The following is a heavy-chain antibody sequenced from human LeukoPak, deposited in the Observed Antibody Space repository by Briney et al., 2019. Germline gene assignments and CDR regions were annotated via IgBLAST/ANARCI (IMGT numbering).Heavy chain of an antibody. CDR3: ARMPNVLLWFGELGYDAFDI. CDR1: GGSISSSSYY. J-gene: IGHJ3*02. Sequence: SETLSLTCTVSGGSISSSSYYWGWIRQPPGKGLEWIGSIYYSGSTYYNPSLKSPVTISVDTSKNQFSLKLSSVTAADTAVYYCARMPNVLLWFGELGYDAFDIWGQGTMVTVSS. CDR2: IYYSGST. V-gene: IGHV4-39*07. D-gene: IGHD3-10*01.